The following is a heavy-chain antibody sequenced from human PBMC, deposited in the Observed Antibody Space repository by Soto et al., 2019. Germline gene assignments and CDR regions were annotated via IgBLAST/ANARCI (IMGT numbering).Heavy chain of an antibody. D-gene: IGHD3-10*01. CDR3: ATVTWHRGMDV. V-gene: IGHV6-1*01. CDR1: GASVPSNSGA. J-gene: IGHJ6*02. Sequence: PSQTLSLTCAISGASVPSNSGAWNWIRQSPSSGLEWLGTTYYRSRWSFDYAHSVKSRVTIDPDTAKNQFSLHLDSLTPEDTAIYYCATVTWHRGMDVWGQGTPVTVSS. CDR2: TYYRSRWSF.